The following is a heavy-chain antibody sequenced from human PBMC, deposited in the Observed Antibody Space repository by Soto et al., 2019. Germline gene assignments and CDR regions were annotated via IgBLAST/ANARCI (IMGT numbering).Heavy chain of an antibody. CDR3: ARGQLVRRDYYYYYGMDV. V-gene: IGHV4-61*01. CDR2: IYYSGST. J-gene: IGHJ6*04. D-gene: IGHD6-13*01. CDR1: GGSVSSGSYY. Sequence: SETLSLTCTVSGGSVSSGSYYWSWIRQPPGKGLEWIGYIYYSGSTNYNPSLKSRVTISVDTSKNQFSLKLSSVTAADTAVYYFARGQLVRRDYYYYYGMDVWGKGTTVTVSS.